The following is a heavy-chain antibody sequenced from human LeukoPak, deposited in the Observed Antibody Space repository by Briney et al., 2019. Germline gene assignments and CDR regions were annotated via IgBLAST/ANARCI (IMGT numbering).Heavy chain of an antibody. J-gene: IGHJ4*02. D-gene: IGHD3-16*01. V-gene: IGHV4-61*02. CDR1: GGSISSGSYY. CDR3: ARWGRMCDY. CDR2: IYTSGST. Sequence: SQTLSLTCTVSGGSISSGSYYWSWIRQPAGKGLEWIGRIYTSGSTNYNPSLKSRVTISVDTSKSQFSLKLSSVTAADTAVYYCARWGRMCDYWGQGTLVTVSS.